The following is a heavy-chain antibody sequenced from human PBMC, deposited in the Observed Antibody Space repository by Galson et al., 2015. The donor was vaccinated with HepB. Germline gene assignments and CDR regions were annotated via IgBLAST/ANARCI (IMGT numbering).Heavy chain of an antibody. Sequence: SLRLSCAASGFTFSSYAMSWVRQAPGKGLEWVSGISYSGDDTFYANSVKGRFTISRDNSKTTLYLQMNTLRAEDTAVYYCSKDGLYYDSGGYHPEYDSWGQGTLVTVSS. CDR1: GFTFSSYA. J-gene: IGHJ5*01. CDR2: ISYSGDDT. CDR3: SKDGLYYDSGGYHPEYDS. D-gene: IGHD3-22*01. V-gene: IGHV3-23*01.